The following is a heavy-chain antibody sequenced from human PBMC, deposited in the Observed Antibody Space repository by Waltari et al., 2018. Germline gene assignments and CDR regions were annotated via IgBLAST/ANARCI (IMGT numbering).Heavy chain of an antibody. J-gene: IGHJ5*02. CDR1: GYAINSGFY. Sequence: QVQLQESGPRLVKPSETLSLTCDVSGYAINSGFYWGWFRQAPEKGLEWIAKIYHDGTTFSNPSLTSRVTTSMDTSKNQISLKLKSVTAADTAVYYCTRQTLGYCTSAACRRLEAWGQGTLVTVSS. V-gene: IGHV4-38-2*01. CDR3: TRQTLGYCTSAACRRLEA. CDR2: IYHDGTT. D-gene: IGHD2-8*02.